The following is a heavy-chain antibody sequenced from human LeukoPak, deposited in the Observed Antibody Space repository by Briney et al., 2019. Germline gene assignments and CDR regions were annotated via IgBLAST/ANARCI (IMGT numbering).Heavy chain of an antibody. CDR3: ARDETYDYESNGYLDF. CDR1: GFTFSSYG. J-gene: IGHJ4*02. D-gene: IGHD3-22*01. CDR2: IRHDGSET. Sequence: GGSLRLSCAASGFTFSSYGMHWVRQAPGKGLEWVANIRHDGSETYYVDSLRGRFTISRDNAKNLVYLQMSSLRAEDTAIYYCARDETYDYESNGYLDFWGQGTVVTVSS. V-gene: IGHV3-7*01.